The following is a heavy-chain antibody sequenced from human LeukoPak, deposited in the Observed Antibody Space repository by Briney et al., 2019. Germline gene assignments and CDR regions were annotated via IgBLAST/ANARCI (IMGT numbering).Heavy chain of an antibody. CDR1: GFAFRSFG. CDR3: ARDQAGSLDY. CDR2: IWYDGGNK. V-gene: IGHV3-33*01. Sequence: PGRSLSLSCAASGFAFRSFGMHWVRQAPGKGLEWVSVIWYDGGNKYYADSVKGRFSISRDNSKNTLYLQMNSLRAEDTAVYYCARDQAGSLDYWGQGTLVTVSS. J-gene: IGHJ4*02. D-gene: IGHD1-26*01.